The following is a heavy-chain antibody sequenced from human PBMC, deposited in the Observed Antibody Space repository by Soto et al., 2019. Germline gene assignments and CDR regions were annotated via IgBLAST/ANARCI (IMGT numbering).Heavy chain of an antibody. CDR2: IYYSGST. V-gene: IGHV4-31*03. CDR3: ARDSGWPYYYGSGSYQNYYYYGMDV. D-gene: IGHD3-10*01. CDR1: GGSISSGGYY. J-gene: IGHJ6*02. Sequence: SETLSLTCTVSGGSISSGGYYWSWIRQHPGKGLEWIGYIYYSGSTYYNPSLKSRVTISVDTSKNQFSLKLSSVTAADTAVYYCARDSGWPYYYGSGSYQNYYYYGMDVCGQGTTVTVSS.